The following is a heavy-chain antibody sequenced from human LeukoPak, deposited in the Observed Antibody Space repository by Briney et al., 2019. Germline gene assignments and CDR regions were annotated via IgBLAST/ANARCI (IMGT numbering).Heavy chain of an antibody. Sequence: ASVKVSCKASGYTFTNYGISWVRQAPGQGLEWMGIISPSGSSTTYAQKFQGRVTMTRDMSTTTVYMELSSLRSEDTAVYYCARGSSRSPRDAFDIWGQGTMVSVSS. CDR3: ARGSSRSPRDAFDI. CDR1: GYTFTNYG. CDR2: ISPSGSST. J-gene: IGHJ3*02. V-gene: IGHV1-46*01.